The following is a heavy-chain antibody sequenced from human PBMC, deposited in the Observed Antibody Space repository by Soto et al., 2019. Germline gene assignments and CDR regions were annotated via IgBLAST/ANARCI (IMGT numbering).Heavy chain of an antibody. Sequence: GGSLRLSCAASGFTFSSYAMSWVRQAPGKGLEWVSAISGSGGSTYYADSVKGRFTISRDNSKNTLYLQMNSLRAEDTAVYYCAKDIRAATVTPSGFDPWGQGTLVTVSS. CDR3: AKDIRAATVTPSGFDP. CDR2: ISGSGGST. D-gene: IGHD4-17*01. J-gene: IGHJ5*02. CDR1: GFTFSSYA. V-gene: IGHV3-23*01.